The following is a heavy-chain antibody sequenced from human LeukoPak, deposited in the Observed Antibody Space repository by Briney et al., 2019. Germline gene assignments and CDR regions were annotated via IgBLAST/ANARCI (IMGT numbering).Heavy chain of an antibody. V-gene: IGHV4-59*01. Sequence: SETLSLTCTVSGGSISSYHWSWIRQPPGKGLEWIGYIHSSGSTNYNPSLKSRVTISVDTSKNQFSLQLSSVTAADTAVYYCARGYSWNKIFDYWGQGTLVTVSS. D-gene: IGHD1-1*01. J-gene: IGHJ4*02. CDR1: GGSISSYH. CDR3: ARGYSWNKIFDY. CDR2: IHSSGST.